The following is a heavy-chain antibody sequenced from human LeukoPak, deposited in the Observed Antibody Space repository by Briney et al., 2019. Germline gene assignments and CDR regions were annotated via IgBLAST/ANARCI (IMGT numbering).Heavy chain of an antibody. Sequence: ASVKVSCKASGYTFTGYYMHWVRQAPGQGLEWMGWINPNSGDTNYAQKFQGRVTMTRDTSSSTAYMELSRLRSDDTAVYYCARDSSNWVLAVTSGGGNWFDPWGQGTLVTVSS. J-gene: IGHJ5*02. V-gene: IGHV1-2*02. D-gene: IGHD2-15*01. CDR3: ARDSSNWVLAVTSGGGNWFDP. CDR2: INPNSGDT. CDR1: GYTFTGYY.